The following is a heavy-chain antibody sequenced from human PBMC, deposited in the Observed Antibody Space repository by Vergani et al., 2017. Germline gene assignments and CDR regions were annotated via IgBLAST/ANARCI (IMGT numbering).Heavy chain of an antibody. CDR1: GGPFSSSV. Sequence: QVHLVQSGTEVKKPGSSVKVSCKASGGPFSSSVITWVRQAPGQGLEWMGRHLPKFGTANYAPKFQGRVTITADESTSTSYLALSSLTSDDTAVYYCAKESTVAVAAPRYYNGLDVWGRGTTVTVSS. J-gene: IGHJ6*02. CDR2: HLPKFGTA. V-gene: IGHV1-69*13. CDR3: AKESTVAVAAPRYYNGLDV. D-gene: IGHD6-19*01.